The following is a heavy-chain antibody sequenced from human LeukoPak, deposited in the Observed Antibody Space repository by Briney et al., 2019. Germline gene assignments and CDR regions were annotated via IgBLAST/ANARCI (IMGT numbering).Heavy chain of an antibody. D-gene: IGHD3-3*01. CDR3: ARDRVNYDFWSDH. J-gene: IGHJ1*01. CDR1: GFTVSSNS. Sequence: SGGSLRLSCTVSGFTVSSNSMSWVRQAPGKGLEWVSFIYSDNTHYSDSVKGRFTISRDNSKNTLYLQMNSLRAEDTAVYYCARDRVNYDFWSDHWGQGTLVTVSS. V-gene: IGHV3-53*01. CDR2: IYSDNT.